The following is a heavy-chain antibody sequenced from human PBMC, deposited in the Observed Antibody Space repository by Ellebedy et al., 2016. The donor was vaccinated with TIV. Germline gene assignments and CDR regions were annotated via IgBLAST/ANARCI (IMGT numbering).Heavy chain of an antibody. D-gene: IGHD3-22*01. CDR2: ISGGGETT. J-gene: IGHJ4*02. CDR1: GFTFSSYA. V-gene: IGHV3-23*01. CDR3: AKGRKLIRSSSLDY. Sequence: PGGSLRLSCAASGFTFSSYAMNWSRQAPGKGLEWVSVISGGGETTSYADAVKGRFTISRDNSKNMLFLQMNSLRAEDTALYYCAKGRKLIRSSSLDYWGQGTLVTVSS.